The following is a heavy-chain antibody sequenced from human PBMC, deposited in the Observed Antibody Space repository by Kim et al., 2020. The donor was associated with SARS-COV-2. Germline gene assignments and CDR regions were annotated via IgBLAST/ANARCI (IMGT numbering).Heavy chain of an antibody. D-gene: IGHD1-26*01. J-gene: IGHJ4*02. V-gene: IGHV4-4*07. CDR3: AREVVGATGAEITDHIDY. CDR1: GGSISSYY. CDR2: IYTSGST. Sequence: SETLSLTCTVSGGSISSYYWSWIRQPAGKGLEWIGRIYTSGSTNYNPSLKSRVTMSVDTSKNQFSLKLSSVTAADTAVYYCAREVVGATGAEITDHIDYWGQGTLVTVSS.